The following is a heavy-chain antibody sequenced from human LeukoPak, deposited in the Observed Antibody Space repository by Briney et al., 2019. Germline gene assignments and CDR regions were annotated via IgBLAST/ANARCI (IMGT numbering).Heavy chain of an antibody. J-gene: IGHJ6*03. CDR3: AKARGISAPTGYYYYMDV. V-gene: IGHV3-30*02. CDR2: IPKDGSNK. CDR1: GFTFSSYG. Sequence: GSLRLSCAASGFTFSSYGMHWVRQAPGKGLEWVAFIPKDGSNKFYADSVKGRFTISRDNSKNTLSLQMNSLRAEDTALYYCAKARGISAPTGYYYYMDVWAEGTTVTVSS. D-gene: IGHD6-6*01.